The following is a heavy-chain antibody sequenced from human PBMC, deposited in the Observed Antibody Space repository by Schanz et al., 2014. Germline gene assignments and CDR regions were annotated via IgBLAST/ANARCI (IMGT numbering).Heavy chain of an antibody. D-gene: IGHD1-20*01. V-gene: IGHV3-15*01. CDR1: GFTLNNAW. CDR3: ANSWNLDY. Sequence: EVQLVESGGGLVKPGGSLRLSCATSGFTLNNAWMNWVRQAPGKGLQWVARIKSKTDGGTRDYAAPVKGRFTISTDDSKNTVYLQMNSLQTEDTAVYYCANSWNLDYWGQGTLVTVSS. J-gene: IGHJ4*02. CDR2: IKSKTDGGTR.